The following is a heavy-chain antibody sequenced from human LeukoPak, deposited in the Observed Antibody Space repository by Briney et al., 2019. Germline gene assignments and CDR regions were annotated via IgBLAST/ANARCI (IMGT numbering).Heavy chain of an antibody. V-gene: IGHV1-69*05. CDR2: IIPIFGTA. D-gene: IGHD2-2*01. CDR3: ARADIVVVPAAAGNWFDP. CDR1: GGTFSSYA. J-gene: IGHJ5*02. Sequence: SVKVSCKAPGGTFSSYAISWVRQAPGQGLEWMGGIIPIFGTANYAQKFQGRVTITTDESTSTAYMELSSLRSEDTAVYYCARADIVVVPAAAGNWFDPWGQGTLVTVSS.